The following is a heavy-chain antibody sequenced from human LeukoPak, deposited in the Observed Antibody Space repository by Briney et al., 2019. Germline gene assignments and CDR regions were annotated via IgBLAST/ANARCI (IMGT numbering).Heavy chain of an antibody. V-gene: IGHV3-30*18. CDR3: AKAQREIYYYYMDV. CDR1: GFTFSSYG. Sequence: PGGSLRLSCAASGFTFSSYGMHWVRQAPGKGLEWVAVISYDGSNKYYVDSVKGRFTISRDNSKNTLYLQMNSLKAEDTAVYYCAKAQREIYYYYMDVWGKGTTVTVSS. CDR2: ISYDGSNK. D-gene: IGHD5-24*01. J-gene: IGHJ6*03.